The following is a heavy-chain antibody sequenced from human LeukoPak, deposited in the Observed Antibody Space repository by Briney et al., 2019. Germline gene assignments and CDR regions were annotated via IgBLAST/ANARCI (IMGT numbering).Heavy chain of an antibody. J-gene: IGHJ6*02. CDR2: IWYDGSNK. D-gene: IGHD5-12*01. V-gene: IGHV3-33*01. CDR1: GFTFSSYG. Sequence: PGRSLRLSCAASGFTFSSYGMHWVRQAPGKGLEWVAVIWYDGSNKYYADSVKGRFTISRDNSKNTLYLQMNSLRAEDTAVYYCADALRYYYYGMDVWGQGTTVTVSS. CDR3: ADALRYYYYGMDV.